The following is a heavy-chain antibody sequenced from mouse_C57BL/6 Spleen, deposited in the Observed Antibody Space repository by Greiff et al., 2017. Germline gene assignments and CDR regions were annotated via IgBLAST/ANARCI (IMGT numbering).Heavy chain of an antibody. CDR2: ISYSGST. D-gene: IGHD2-4*01. Sequence: EVKLQESGPGMVKPSQSLSLTCTVTGYSITSGYDWHWIRHFPGNKLEWMGYISYSGSTNYNPSLKTRISITHDTSKNHFFLKLNSMTTEDTATYDCARGDYYDYDAFAYWGQGTMVTVAA. CDR1: GYSITSGYD. J-gene: IGHJ3*01. V-gene: IGHV3-1*01. CDR3: ARGDYYDYDAFAY.